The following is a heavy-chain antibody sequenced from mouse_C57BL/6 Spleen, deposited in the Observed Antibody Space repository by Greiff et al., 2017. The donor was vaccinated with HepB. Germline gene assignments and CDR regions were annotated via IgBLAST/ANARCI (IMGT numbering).Heavy chain of an antibody. J-gene: IGHJ1*03. CDR1: GYTFTSYW. Sequence: QVQLKESGAELVMPGASVKLSCKASGYTFTSYWMHWVKQRPGQGLEWIGEIDPSDSYTNYNQKFKGKSTLTVDKSSSTAYMQLSSLTSEDSAVYYWARVLSTGWYFDVWGTGTTVTVSS. CDR3: ARVLSTGWYFDV. D-gene: IGHD4-1*02. CDR2: IDPSDSYT. V-gene: IGHV1-69*01.